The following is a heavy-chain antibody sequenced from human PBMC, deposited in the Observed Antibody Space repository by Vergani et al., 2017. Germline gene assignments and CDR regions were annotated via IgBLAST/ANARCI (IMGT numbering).Heavy chain of an antibody. Sequence: QVQLQESGPGLVKPSETLSLTCTVSGGSVSSGSYYWSWIRQPPGKGLEWIGYIYYSGSTNYNPSLKSRVTISVDTSKNQFSLKLRSVTAADTAVYYCARVPYYYYYMDVWGKGTTVTVSS. CDR2: IYYSGST. CDR3: ARVPYYYYYMDV. V-gene: IGHV4-61*01. J-gene: IGHJ6*03. CDR1: GGSVSSGSYY.